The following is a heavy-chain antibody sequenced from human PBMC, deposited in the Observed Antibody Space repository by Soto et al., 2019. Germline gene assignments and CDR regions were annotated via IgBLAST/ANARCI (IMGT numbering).Heavy chain of an antibody. CDR3: ARDATPESAFDI. CDR2: INPNSGGT. CDR1: GYTFSGYY. V-gene: IGHV1-2*04. J-gene: IGHJ3*02. Sequence: ASVKVSCKASGYTFSGYYMHWVRQAPGQGLEWMGWINPNSGGTNYAQKFQGWVTMTRDTSTSTAYMEVSRLRSDDTAVYYCARDATPESAFDIWGQGTMVTVSS.